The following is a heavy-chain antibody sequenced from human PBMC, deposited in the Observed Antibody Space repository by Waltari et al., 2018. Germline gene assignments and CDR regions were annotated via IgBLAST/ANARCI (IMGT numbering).Heavy chain of an antibody. J-gene: IGHJ6*03. CDR3: ARGRIAARHYYYYMDV. D-gene: IGHD6-6*01. CDR1: GYTFTSYD. V-gene: IGHV1-8*03. CDR2: MNPNSGNT. Sequence: QVQLVQSGAEVKKPGASVKVSCKASGYTFTSYDINWVRQANGQGLEWMGWMNPNSGNTGYAQKFQGRVTITRNTSISTAYMELSSLRSEDTAVYYCARGRIAARHYYYYMDVWGKGTTVTISS.